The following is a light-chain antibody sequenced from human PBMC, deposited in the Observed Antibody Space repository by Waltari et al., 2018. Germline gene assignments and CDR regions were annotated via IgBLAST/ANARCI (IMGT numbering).Light chain of an antibody. V-gene: IGLV3-27*01. CDR3: FTVDDNSLRL. J-gene: IGLJ2*01. Sequence: SYELTQPSSVSVSPGQTARITCSGDVLGKKFIRWFQQKPGQAPVLLIFRDGERPSGIPERFSGSSSGTTVTLTISGAQVEDEADYYCFTVDDNSLRLFGGGTKLTVL. CDR1: VLGKKF. CDR2: RDG.